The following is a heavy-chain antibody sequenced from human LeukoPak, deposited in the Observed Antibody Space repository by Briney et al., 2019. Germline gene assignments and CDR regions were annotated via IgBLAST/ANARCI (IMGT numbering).Heavy chain of an antibody. CDR2: IYYSGST. Sequence: PSETLSLTCTVSGGSISSGTYYWGWVRQPPGMGLEWIGSIYYSGSTYYNPSLKSRVTISVDTSKNQFSLKLSSVTAADTAVYYCASRAMVRGVIQDYWGQGTLVTVSS. V-gene: IGHV4-39*07. D-gene: IGHD3-10*01. CDR1: GGSISSGTYY. J-gene: IGHJ4*02. CDR3: ASRAMVRGVIQDY.